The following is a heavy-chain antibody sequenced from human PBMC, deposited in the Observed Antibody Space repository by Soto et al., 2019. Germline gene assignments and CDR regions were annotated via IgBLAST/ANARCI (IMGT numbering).Heavy chain of an antibody. J-gene: IGHJ3*02. CDR3: ARFRASRITMVRGVLGAFDI. V-gene: IGHV4-34*01. D-gene: IGHD3-10*01. Sequence: SETLSLTCAVYGGSFSGYYWSWIRQPPGKGLEWIGEINHSGSTNYNPSLKSRVTISVDTSKNQFSLKLSSVTAADTAVYYCARFRASRITMVRGVLGAFDIWGQGTMVTVSS. CDR2: INHSGST. CDR1: GGSFSGYY.